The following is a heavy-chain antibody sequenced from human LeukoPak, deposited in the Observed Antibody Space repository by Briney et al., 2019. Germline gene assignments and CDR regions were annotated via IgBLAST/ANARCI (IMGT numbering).Heavy chain of an antibody. CDR3: ARGPSGDNDFWSGYSGAFDY. D-gene: IGHD3-3*01. CDR1: GGTFSSYA. CDR2: IIPIFGTA. Sequence: SVKVSCKASGGTFSSYAISWVRQAPGQGLEWMGGIIPIFGTANYAQKFQGRVTITADESTSTAYMELSSLRSEDTAVYYCARGPSGDNDFWSGYSGAFDYWGQGTLVTVSS. V-gene: IGHV1-69*13. J-gene: IGHJ4*02.